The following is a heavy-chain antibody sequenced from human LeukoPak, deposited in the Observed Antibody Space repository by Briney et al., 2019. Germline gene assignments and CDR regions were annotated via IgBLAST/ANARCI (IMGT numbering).Heavy chain of an antibody. CDR1: GGSISSSSYY. CDR3: ARASGGEWLFPSGFDY. D-gene: IGHD3-3*01. J-gene: IGHJ4*02. CDR2: IYTSGST. Sequence: SETLSLTCTVSGGSISSSSYYWGWIRQPPGKGLEWIGRIYTSGSTNYNPSLKSRVTMSVDTSKNQFSLKLSSVTAADTAVYYCARASGGEWLFPSGFDYWGQGTLVTVSS. V-gene: IGHV4-39*07.